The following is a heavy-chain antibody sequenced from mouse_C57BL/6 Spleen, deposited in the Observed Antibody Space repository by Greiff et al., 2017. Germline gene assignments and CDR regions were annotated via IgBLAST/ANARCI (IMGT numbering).Heavy chain of an antibody. Sequence: DVMLVESGGGLVKPGGSLKLSCAASGFTFSDYGMHWVRQAPEKGLEWVAYISSGSSTIYYADTVKGRFTISRDNAKNTLFLQMTSLRSEDTAMYYCARLDYYGSSYYFDYWGQGTTLTVSS. CDR3: ARLDYYGSSYYFDY. V-gene: IGHV5-17*01. CDR2: ISSGSSTI. D-gene: IGHD1-1*01. CDR1: GFTFSDYG. J-gene: IGHJ2*01.